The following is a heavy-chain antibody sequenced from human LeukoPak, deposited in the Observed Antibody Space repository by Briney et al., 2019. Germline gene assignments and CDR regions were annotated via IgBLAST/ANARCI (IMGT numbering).Heavy chain of an antibody. CDR1: GFTFSDYW. CDR2: INVDGSSI. J-gene: IGHJ4*02. V-gene: IGHV3-74*01. Sequence: GGSLRLSCAASGFTFSDYWMHWVRQAPGKGLVWVSRINVDGSSIAYADSVKGRFTISRDNAKNTLYLQMNSLRAEDTAIFYCVRDRAYYSSAFDFWGQGTLVTVSS. D-gene: IGHD3-22*01. CDR3: VRDRAYYSSAFDF.